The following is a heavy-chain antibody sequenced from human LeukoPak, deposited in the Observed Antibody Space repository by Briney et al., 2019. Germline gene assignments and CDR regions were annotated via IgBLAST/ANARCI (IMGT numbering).Heavy chain of an antibody. Sequence: KTSETLSLTCTVSGGSISSYYWSWIRQPPGKGLEWIGYTYYSGSTNYNPSLKSRVTISVDTSKNQFSLKLSSVTAADTAVYYCARDHYGYSSGWSWFDPWGQGTLVTVSS. CDR2: TYYSGST. J-gene: IGHJ5*02. CDR3: ARDHYGYSSGWSWFDP. D-gene: IGHD6-19*01. CDR1: GGSISSYY. V-gene: IGHV4-59*01.